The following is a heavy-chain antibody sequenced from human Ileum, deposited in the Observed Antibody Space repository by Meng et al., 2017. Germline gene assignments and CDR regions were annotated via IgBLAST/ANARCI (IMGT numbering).Heavy chain of an antibody. CDR1: GYTFSNYA. Sequence: GGTLTLSCAVSGYTFSNYAKYWWRQAPAKRLEWVSVIGSGGATTFYADTVKGRFTISRDNSKNPLYLHMDSLRAEDTAVYYCANKIPGETNTHFDNWGQGTLVTVSS. CDR2: IGSGGATT. CDR3: ANKIPGETNTHFDN. D-gene: IGHD2-8*01. J-gene: IGHJ4*02. V-gene: IGHV3-23*01.